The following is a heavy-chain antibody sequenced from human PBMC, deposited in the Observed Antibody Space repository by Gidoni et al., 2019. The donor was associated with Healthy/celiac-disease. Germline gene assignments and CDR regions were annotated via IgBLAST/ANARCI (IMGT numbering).Heavy chain of an antibody. J-gene: IGHJ5*02. CDR3: ARIPYSSGWYSNWFDP. D-gene: IGHD6-19*01. CDR1: GFSLSNARMG. V-gene: IGHV2-26*01. CDR2: IFSNDEK. Sequence: QVTLKESGPVLVKPTETLTLTCTVSGFSLSNARMGVSWIRQPPGKALEWLAHIFSNDEKSYSTSLKSRLTISKDTSKSQVVLTMTNMDPVDTATYYCARIPYSSGWYSNWFDPWGQGTLVTVSS.